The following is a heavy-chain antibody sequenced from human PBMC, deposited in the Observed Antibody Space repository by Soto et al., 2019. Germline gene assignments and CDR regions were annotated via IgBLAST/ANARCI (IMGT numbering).Heavy chain of an antibody. CDR2: IIPIFGTA. J-gene: IGHJ5*02. D-gene: IGHD3-22*01. Sequence: GASVKVSCKASGYTFTSYAISWVRQAPGQGLEWMGGIIPIFGTANYAQKFQGRVTITADESTSTAYMELSSLRSEDTAVYYCARVMFYYDSSGYPLDPWGQGTLVTVSS. CDR1: GYTFTSYA. V-gene: IGHV1-69*13. CDR3: ARVMFYYDSSGYPLDP.